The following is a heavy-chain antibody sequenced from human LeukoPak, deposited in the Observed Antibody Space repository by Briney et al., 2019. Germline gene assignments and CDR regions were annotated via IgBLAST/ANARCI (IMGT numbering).Heavy chain of an antibody. CDR2: INPNTGGT. V-gene: IGHV1-2*06. J-gene: IGHJ3*02. CDR3: ARVGYGLNDGFDI. D-gene: IGHD2-15*01. Sequence: ASVKVSCKASGYTFTGYYMNWVRQAPGQGLEWMGRINPNTGGTNYAQNFQGSVTMTRDTSITTVYMELSRLRSDDTAVYYCARVGYGLNDGFDIWGQGTMVTVSS. CDR1: GYTFTGYY.